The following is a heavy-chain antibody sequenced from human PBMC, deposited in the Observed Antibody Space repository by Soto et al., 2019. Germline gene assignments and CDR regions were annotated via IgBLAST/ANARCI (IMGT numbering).Heavy chain of an antibody. CDR3: ARVPNPFHLTIAYENAYDS. CDR2: TYYRSKWYN. V-gene: IGHV6-1*01. J-gene: IGHJ6*02. CDR1: RDSVSSKSAA. Sequence: QTLALTCAISRDSVSSKSAAWNWIRQSPSRGLEWLGRTYYRSKWYNDYAVSVKSRITINPDTSKNQFSLQLNSVTPDDTAVYYCARVPNPFHLTIAYENAYDSRGEGITVTVS. D-gene: IGHD3-16*01.